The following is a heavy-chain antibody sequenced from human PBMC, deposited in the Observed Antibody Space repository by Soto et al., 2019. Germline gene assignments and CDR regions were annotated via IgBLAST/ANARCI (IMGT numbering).Heavy chain of an antibody. V-gene: IGHV4-59*01. J-gene: IGHJ6*02. D-gene: IGHD3-10*01. Sequence: QVQLQESGPGLVKPSETLSLTCTVSGGSISSYYWSWIRQPPGKGLEWIGYIYYSGSTNYNPSLKSRVTISVDTSKNQFYLKLSSVTAADTAVYYCARGDTLLWFGEKVYYGMDVWGQGTTVTVSS. CDR1: GGSISSYY. CDR2: IYYSGST. CDR3: ARGDTLLWFGEKVYYGMDV.